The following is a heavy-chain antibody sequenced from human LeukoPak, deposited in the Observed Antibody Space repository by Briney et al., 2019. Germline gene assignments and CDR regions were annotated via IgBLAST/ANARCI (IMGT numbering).Heavy chain of an antibody. CDR3: AGGRVGGGRFLDY. J-gene: IGHJ4*02. V-gene: IGHV4-4*07. D-gene: IGHD3-16*01. Sequence: SETLSLTCTVSGGSIISYYWSWIRQPAGKGLEWSGRIYTSGSTNYNPSLKRRVTMSVDTSKNQFSPKRSSVTAADTAVYYCAGGRVGGGRFLDYWGQGTLVTVSS. CDR1: GGSIISYY. CDR2: IYTSGST.